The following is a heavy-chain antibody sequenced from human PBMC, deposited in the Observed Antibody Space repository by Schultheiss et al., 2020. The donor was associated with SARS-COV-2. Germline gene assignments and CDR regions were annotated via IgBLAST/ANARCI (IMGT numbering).Heavy chain of an antibody. J-gene: IGHJ6*02. Sequence: GGSLRLSCSASGFTFSSYAMHWVRQAPGKGLEYVSAISSNGGSTYYADPVKGRFTISRDNSKNTLYLQMSSMRAEDTAVYYCVKDGGESLRADCSSTSCYGYYYYGMDVWGQGTTVTVSS. CDR1: GFTFSSYA. CDR2: ISSNGGST. D-gene: IGHD2-2*01. CDR3: VKDGGESLRADCSSTSCYGYYYYGMDV. V-gene: IGHV3-64D*06.